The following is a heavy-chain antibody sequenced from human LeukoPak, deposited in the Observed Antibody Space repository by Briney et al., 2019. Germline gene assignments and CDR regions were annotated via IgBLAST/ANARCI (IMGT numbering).Heavy chain of an antibody. CDR1: GGSFSGYY. CDR3: ARRGYSYGS. CDR2: INHSGST. V-gene: IGHV4-34*01. J-gene: IGHJ5*02. D-gene: IGHD5-18*01. Sequence: SETLSLTCAVYGGSFSGYYWSWIRQPPGKGLEWIGGINHSGSTNYNPSLNSRVTISVDTSKNQFSLKLSSVTAAETAVYYCARRGYSYGSWGQGTLVTVSS.